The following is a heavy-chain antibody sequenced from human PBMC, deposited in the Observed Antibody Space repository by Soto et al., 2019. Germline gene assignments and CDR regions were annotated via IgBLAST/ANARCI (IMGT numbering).Heavy chain of an antibody. V-gene: IGHV3-30-3*01. CDR1: GFTFSSYA. Sequence: QVQLVESGGGVVQPGRSLRLSCAASGFTFSSYAMHWVRQAPGKGLEWVAVISYDGSNKYYADSVKGRFTIPRDNSKNTLDLHMNSLRAEDTAVYYCARDKLQYSSGWHNRHFDSWGQGTLVTVSS. CDR2: ISYDGSNK. CDR3: ARDKLQYSSGWHNRHFDS. D-gene: IGHD6-19*01. J-gene: IGHJ4*02.